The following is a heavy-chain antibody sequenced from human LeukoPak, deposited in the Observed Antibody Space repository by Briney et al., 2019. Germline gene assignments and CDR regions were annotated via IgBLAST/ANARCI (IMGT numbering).Heavy chain of an antibody. V-gene: IGHV3-53*01. Sequence: GGSLRLSCAASGFTVSSNYMTWVRQAPGKGLEWVSIIYSGSSTYYADSVKGRFTISRDNPKNTLYLQMSSLRAEGTAVYYCARDYGSGSYSVYYWGQGTLVTVSS. CDR1: GFTVSSNY. CDR2: IYSGSST. D-gene: IGHD3-10*01. J-gene: IGHJ4*02. CDR3: ARDYGSGSYSVYY.